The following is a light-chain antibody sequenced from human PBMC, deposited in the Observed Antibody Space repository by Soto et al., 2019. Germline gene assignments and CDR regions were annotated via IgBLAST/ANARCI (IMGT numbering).Light chain of an antibody. CDR3: HQYNNWPPST. CDR1: QSLGGN. V-gene: IGKV3-15*01. CDR2: RAS. Sequence: EIVMTQSPATLAVSPGDTATLSCRASQSLGGNLAWYQQKPGQAPRLLIFRASSRAKGVPARFSASGSGTEFTLTISGLQSEDFAVYYCHQYNNWPPSTFGPGTKVDIK. J-gene: IGKJ1*01.